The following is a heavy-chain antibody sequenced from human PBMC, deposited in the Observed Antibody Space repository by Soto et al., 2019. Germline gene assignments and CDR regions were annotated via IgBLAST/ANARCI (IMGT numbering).Heavy chain of an antibody. Sequence: SETLSLTCTVSGGSISSYYWSWIRQPPGKGLEWIGYIYYSGSTNYNPSLKSRVTISVDTSKNQFSLKLSSVTAADTAVYYCAREGNDYGDLYFDYWGQGTLVTVSS. V-gene: IGHV4-59*01. D-gene: IGHD4-17*01. CDR3: AREGNDYGDLYFDY. J-gene: IGHJ4*02. CDR1: GGSISSYY. CDR2: IYYSGST.